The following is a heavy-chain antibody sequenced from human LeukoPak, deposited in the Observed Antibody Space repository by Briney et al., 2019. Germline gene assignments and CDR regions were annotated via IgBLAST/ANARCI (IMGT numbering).Heavy chain of an antibody. CDR2: IKQDGSEK. Sequence: GGSLRLSCAAPGFPFITYWMTWVRRPPGKGLEWVANIKQDGSEKYYVDSVKGRFTISRDNAKNSLYLQMNSLRAEDTAVYYCARDSRWFYYWGQGTLVTVSS. CDR3: ARDSRWFYY. J-gene: IGHJ4*02. CDR1: GFPFITYW. V-gene: IGHV3-7*01. D-gene: IGHD6-13*01.